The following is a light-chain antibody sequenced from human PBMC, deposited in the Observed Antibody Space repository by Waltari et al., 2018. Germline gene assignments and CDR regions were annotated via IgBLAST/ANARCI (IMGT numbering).Light chain of an antibody. CDR3: QQYNWPPWT. Sequence: EIAMTQSPATLSVSPGEGATLSCRASQSVTTKLAWYQLKPGQAPRLLIYDASSRATGIPARFSGSGFGTEFTLTISSLQSEDFAVYYCQQYNWPPWTFGRGTKVEIK. CDR1: QSVTTK. J-gene: IGKJ1*01. CDR2: DAS. V-gene: IGKV3D-15*01.